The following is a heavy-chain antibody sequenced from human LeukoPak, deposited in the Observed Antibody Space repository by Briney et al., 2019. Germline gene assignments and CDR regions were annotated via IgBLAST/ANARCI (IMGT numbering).Heavy chain of an antibody. Sequence: SETLSLTCTVSGGSISGYYWSWIRQPPGKGPEWIGYTSYSGSTAYNPSLKSRVTISVDTSKSHFSLKLSSVTAADTAVYYCARGSDSHAWRLGSWGQGTLVTVSS. J-gene: IGHJ4*02. V-gene: IGHV4-59*01. D-gene: IGHD3-16*01. CDR3: ARGSDSHAWRLGS. CDR1: GGSISGYY. CDR2: TSYSGST.